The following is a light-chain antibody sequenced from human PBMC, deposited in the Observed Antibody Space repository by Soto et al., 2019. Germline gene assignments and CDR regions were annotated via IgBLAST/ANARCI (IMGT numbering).Light chain of an antibody. V-gene: IGLV2-8*01. CDR2: EVS. CDR1: SSDVGGYTY. Sequence: ALTQPPSASGSPGQSVTISCTGISSDVGGYTYVSWYQQHPGKAPKHMIYEVSKRPSGVPDRFSGSKSGNTASLTVSGLQAEDEADYFCSSYAGSNIYVFGTGTKVTVL. CDR3: SSYAGSNIYV. J-gene: IGLJ1*01.